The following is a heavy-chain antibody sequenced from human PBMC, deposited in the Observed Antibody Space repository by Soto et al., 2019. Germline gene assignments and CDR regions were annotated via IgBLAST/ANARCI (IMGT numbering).Heavy chain of an antibody. Sequence: QVQLQESGPGLVKPSETLSLTCTVSGGSISSYYWSWIRQPPGKGLEWIVYIYYSGSTNYNPSLKRRVTISVDTSKNQFSLKLSSVTAADTAVYYCARAAVVLSRDYWGQGTLVTVSS. V-gene: IGHV4-59*01. CDR3: ARAAVVLSRDY. CDR2: IYYSGST. J-gene: IGHJ4*02. CDR1: GGSISSYY. D-gene: IGHD6-19*01.